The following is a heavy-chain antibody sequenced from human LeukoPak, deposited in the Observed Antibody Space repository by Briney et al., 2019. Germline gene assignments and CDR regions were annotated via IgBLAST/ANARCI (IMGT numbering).Heavy chain of an antibody. D-gene: IGHD4-17*01. CDR3: ARDMEDYGDYYFDY. J-gene: IGHJ4*02. Sequence: ASVKVSCKASGYTFTSYAMNWVRQAPGQGLEWMGWINTNTGNPTYAQGFTGRFVFSSDTSVSTAYLQISSLKAEDTAVYYCARDMEDYGDYYFDYWGQGTLVTVSS. CDR1: GYTFTSYA. V-gene: IGHV7-4-1*02. CDR2: INTNTGNP.